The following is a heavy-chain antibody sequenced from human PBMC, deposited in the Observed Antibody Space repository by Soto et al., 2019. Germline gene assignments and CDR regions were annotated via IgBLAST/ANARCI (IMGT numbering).Heavy chain of an antibody. D-gene: IGHD6-13*01. V-gene: IGHV1-69*13. CDR2: IIPIFGTA. CDR3: ARDRGVAAGYYYYYYGMDV. Sequence: SVKVSCKASGYTFTSYGISWVRQAPGQGLEWMGGIIPIFGTANYAQKFQGRVTITADESTSTAYMELSSLRSEDTAVYYCARDRGVAAGYYYYYYGMDVWGQGTTVTVSS. CDR1: GYTFTSYG. J-gene: IGHJ6*02.